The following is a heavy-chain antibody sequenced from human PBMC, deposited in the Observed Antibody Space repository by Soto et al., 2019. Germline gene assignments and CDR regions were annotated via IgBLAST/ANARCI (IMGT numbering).Heavy chain of an antibody. CDR2: TYYRSKWYN. Sequence: SQTLSLTCAISGDRVSSNSAAWNWIRQSPSRGLEWLGRTYYRSKWYNDYAVSVKSRITINPDTSKNQFSLQLNSVTPEDTAVYYCARATPQTSTGTIGYYYYYMDVWGKGTTVTVSS. CDR3: ARATPQTSTGTIGYYYYYMDV. J-gene: IGHJ6*03. CDR1: GDRVSSNSAA. V-gene: IGHV6-1*01. D-gene: IGHD1-7*01.